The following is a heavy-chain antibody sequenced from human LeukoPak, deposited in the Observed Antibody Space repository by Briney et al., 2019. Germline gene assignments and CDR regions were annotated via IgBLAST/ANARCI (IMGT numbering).Heavy chain of an antibody. J-gene: IGHJ4*02. CDR2: IYGGGDTT. V-gene: IGHV3-66*02. Sequence: PGGSLRLSCAASGLTVNDNYMTWVRQAPGKGLEWVSVIYGGGDTTYYADSVKGRSTISRDSSKNTMYLQMNSLRPEDTAVYYCTRDSGIAVAATYDYWGQGTLVTVSS. CDR3: TRDSGIAVAATYDY. D-gene: IGHD6-19*01. CDR1: GLTVNDNY.